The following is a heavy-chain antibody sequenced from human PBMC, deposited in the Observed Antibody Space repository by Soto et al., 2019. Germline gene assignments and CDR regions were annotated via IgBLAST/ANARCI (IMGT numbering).Heavy chain of an antibody. J-gene: IGHJ4*02. CDR3: ARDVVVVAATQPDY. CDR2: INPSGGST. CDR1: GYTYTSYY. D-gene: IGHD2-15*01. V-gene: IGHV1-46*03. Sequence: ASVKVSCKASGYTYTSYYMHWVRQTTGQGLEWMGIINPSGGSTSYAQKFQGRVTMTRDTSTSTVYMELSSLRSEDTAVYYCARDVVVVAATQPDYWGQGTLVTVSS.